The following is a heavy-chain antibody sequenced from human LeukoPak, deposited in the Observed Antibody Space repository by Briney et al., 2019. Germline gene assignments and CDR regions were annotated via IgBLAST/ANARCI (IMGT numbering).Heavy chain of an antibody. CDR1: GRSIRSSSSY. V-gene: IGHV4-61*05. J-gene: IGHJ4*02. CDR2: FHYSGTT. D-gene: IGHD7-27*01. Sequence: SETLSLTCTVSGRSIRSSSSYCGWIRQPPGKGLEWIGYFHYSGTTNYNPSLKSRVTISLDTSKNQFSLKLSSVTAADSAVYYCARVDANWGVVDYWGQGTLVTVSS. CDR3: ARVDANWGVVDY.